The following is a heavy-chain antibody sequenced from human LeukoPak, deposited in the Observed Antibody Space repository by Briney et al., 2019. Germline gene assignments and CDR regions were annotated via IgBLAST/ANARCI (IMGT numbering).Heavy chain of an antibody. CDR1: GYTFTSYD. CDR2: MNPNSGNT. V-gene: IGHV1-8*01. Sequence: ASVKVSCKASGYTFTSYDINWVRQATGQGLEWMGWMNPNSGNTGYAQKFQGRVTMTRNTSISTAYMGLSSLRSADTAVYYCARVGWGWNYVGYYYYMDVWGKGTTVTVSS. D-gene: IGHD1-7*01. CDR3: ARVGWGWNYVGYYYYMDV. J-gene: IGHJ6*03.